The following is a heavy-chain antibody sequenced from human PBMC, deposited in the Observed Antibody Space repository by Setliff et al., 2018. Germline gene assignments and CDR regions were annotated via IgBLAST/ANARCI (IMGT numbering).Heavy chain of an antibody. CDR2: ISAYNDNT. J-gene: IGHJ4*02. CDR3: SRLVRYCTTTTCQRASGAEL. V-gene: IGHV1-18*04. CDR1: GYMFRSYG. D-gene: IGHD2-8*01. Sequence: GASVKVSCKASGYMFRSYGINWMRQAPGQGFEWMGWISAYNDNTKSAQKFQGRITMTTDTTTSTSYMELRSLRSDDTAVYFCSRLVRYCTTTTCQRASGAELWGQGTLVTVSS.